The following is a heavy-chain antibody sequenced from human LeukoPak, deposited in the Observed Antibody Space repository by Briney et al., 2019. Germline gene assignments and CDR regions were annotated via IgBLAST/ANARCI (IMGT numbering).Heavy chain of an antibody. V-gene: IGHV4-38-2*01. CDR3: AGTYYDSSGYIFAY. Sequence: SSETLSLTCAVSGYSISSGYYWGWIRQPPGKGLEWIGSIYHSGSTYYNPSLKSRVTISVDTSKNQFSLKLSSVTAADTAVYYCAGTYYDSSGYIFAYWGQGTLVTVSS. D-gene: IGHD3-22*01. CDR1: GYSISSGYY. J-gene: IGHJ4*02. CDR2: IYHSGST.